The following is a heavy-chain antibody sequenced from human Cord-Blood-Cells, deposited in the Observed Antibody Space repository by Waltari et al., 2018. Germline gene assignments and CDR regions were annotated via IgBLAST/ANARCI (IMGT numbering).Heavy chain of an antibody. J-gene: IGHJ4*02. CDR1: GYSISSGYY. CDR3: ARETGQFDY. V-gene: IGHV4-38-2*02. CDR2: IYHSGIT. Sequence: QVQLQESGPGLVKPSETLSLTCAVSGYSISSGYYWGWIRQPPGKGVEWVGSIYHSGITHYNPSHKSRVTISVDTSKNQFSLKLSSVTAADTAVYYCARETGQFDYWGQGTLVTVSS. D-gene: IGHD3-9*01.